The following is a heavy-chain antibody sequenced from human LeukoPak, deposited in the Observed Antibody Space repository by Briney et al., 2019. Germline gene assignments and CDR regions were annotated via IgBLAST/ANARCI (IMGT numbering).Heavy chain of an antibody. V-gene: IGHV3-7*03. Sequence: GRSLRLSCAASGFTFSSYGMHWVRQVPGRGPEWVANVNRDGSETYYLDSVKGRFTISKDNAKNSLYLQMNSLRAEDTALYHCARNNGMDVWGQGTTVIVSS. J-gene: IGHJ6*02. CDR1: GFTFSSYG. CDR3: ARNNGMDV. CDR2: VNRDGSET.